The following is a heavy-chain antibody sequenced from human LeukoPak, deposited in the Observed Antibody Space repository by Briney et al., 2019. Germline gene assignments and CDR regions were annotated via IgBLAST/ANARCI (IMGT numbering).Heavy chain of an antibody. CDR1: GGTFSSYA. D-gene: IGHD3-22*01. J-gene: IGHJ4*02. Sequence: SVKVSCKASGGTFSSYAISWVRQAPGQGLEWMGRIIPILGIANYAQKFQGRVTITADKSTSTAYMELSSLRSEDTAVYYCARDAYYYDSSGYRLFDYWGQGTLVTVSS. CDR3: ARDAYYYDSSGYRLFDY. V-gene: IGHV1-69*04. CDR2: IIPILGIA.